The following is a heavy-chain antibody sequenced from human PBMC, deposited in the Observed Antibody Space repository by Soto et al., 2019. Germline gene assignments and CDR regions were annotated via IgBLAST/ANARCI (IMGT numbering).Heavy chain of an antibody. CDR2: LYDSGST. Sequence: SETLSLTCAVYGGSFSGYYWSWIRQPPGKGLEWIGYLYDSGSTHYNPSLKSRVTISVDTSKNQFSLKLTSVTAADTAVYYCARENYYGSGTYFRLDVWGQGTRVTVSS. CDR3: ARENYYGSGTYFRLDV. CDR1: GGSFSGYY. J-gene: IGHJ6*02. V-gene: IGHV4-59*01. D-gene: IGHD3-10*01.